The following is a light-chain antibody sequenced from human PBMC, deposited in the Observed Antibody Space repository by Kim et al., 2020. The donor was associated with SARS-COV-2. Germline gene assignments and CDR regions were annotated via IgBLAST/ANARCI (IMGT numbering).Light chain of an antibody. CDR2: AAS. V-gene: IGKV3-20*01. Sequence: PGERATLSCRASQSIALSYLAWYQQIPGQAPRLIMYAASRRATGIPDRFSGRGSGTDFTLTISRLEPEDFAVYYCQQFSSPARTFGQGTKVDIK. CDR1: QSIALSY. J-gene: IGKJ1*01. CDR3: QQFSSPART.